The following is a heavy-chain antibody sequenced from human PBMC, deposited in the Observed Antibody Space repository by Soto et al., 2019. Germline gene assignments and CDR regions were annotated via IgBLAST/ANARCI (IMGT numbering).Heavy chain of an antibody. V-gene: IGHV4-59*08. CDR1: GGSISSYY. CDR3: ARHWEYCSSTSCSQFDY. CDR2: IYYSGST. D-gene: IGHD2-2*01. J-gene: IGHJ4*02. Sequence: SETLSLTCTVSGGSISSYYWSWIRQPPGKGLEWIGYIYYSGSTNYNPSLKSRVTISVDTSKNQFSLKLSSVTAADTAVYYCARHWEYCSSTSCSQFDYWGQGTLVTVS.